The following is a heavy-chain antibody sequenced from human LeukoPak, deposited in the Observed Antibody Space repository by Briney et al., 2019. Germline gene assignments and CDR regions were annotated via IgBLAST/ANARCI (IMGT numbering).Heavy chain of an antibody. V-gene: IGHV4-34*01. J-gene: IGHJ6*03. CDR3: ARGTYDILTGYYGYYYYYMDV. CDR2: INHSGST. Sequence: SETLSLTCAVYGGSFSGYYWSWIRQPPGKGLEWIGEINHSGSTNYNPSLRSRVTISVDTSKNQFSLKLSSVTAADTAVYYCARGTYDILTGYYGYYYYYMDVWGKGTTVTISS. CDR1: GGSFSGYY. D-gene: IGHD3-9*01.